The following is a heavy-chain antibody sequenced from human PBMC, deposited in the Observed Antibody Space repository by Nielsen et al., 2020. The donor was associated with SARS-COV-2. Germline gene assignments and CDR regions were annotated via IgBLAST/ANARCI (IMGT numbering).Heavy chain of an antibody. Sequence: GESLKISCAASGFTFSSYAMHWVRQAPGKGLEWVAVISYDGSNKYYADSVKGRFTISRDNSKNTLYLQMNSLRAEDTAVYYCARGSSWYCYYYGMDVWGQGTTVTVSS. CDR1: GFTFSSYA. CDR3: ARGSSWYCYYYGMDV. J-gene: IGHJ6*02. V-gene: IGHV3-30-3*01. CDR2: ISYDGSNK. D-gene: IGHD6-13*01.